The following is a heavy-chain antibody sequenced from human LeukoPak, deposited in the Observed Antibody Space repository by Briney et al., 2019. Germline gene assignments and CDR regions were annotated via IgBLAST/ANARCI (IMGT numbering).Heavy chain of an antibody. J-gene: IGHJ3*02. Sequence: ASVKVSCKASGGTFSSYAISWVRQAPGQGLEWMGWISAYNGNTNYAQKLQGRVTMTTDTSTSTAYMELRSLRSDDTAVYYCARPTPTFGDAFDIWGQGTMVTVSS. CDR1: GGTFSSYA. D-gene: IGHD3-10*02. CDR3: ARPTPTFGDAFDI. CDR2: ISAYNGNT. V-gene: IGHV1-18*01.